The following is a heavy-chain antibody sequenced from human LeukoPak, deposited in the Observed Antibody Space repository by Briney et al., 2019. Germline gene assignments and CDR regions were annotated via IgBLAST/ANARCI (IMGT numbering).Heavy chain of an antibody. CDR3: ARGYSSGWHDY. J-gene: IGHJ4*02. Sequence: GGSLRLSCAASGFTVSSKYMSWVRQAPGKGLEWVSVIYSGGSTDYADSVKGRFTISRDNSKNTLYLQMNSLRPDDTAVYYYARGYSSGWHDYWGQGTLVTVSS. CDR1: GFTVSSKY. D-gene: IGHD6-19*01. V-gene: IGHV3-66*01. CDR2: IYSGGST.